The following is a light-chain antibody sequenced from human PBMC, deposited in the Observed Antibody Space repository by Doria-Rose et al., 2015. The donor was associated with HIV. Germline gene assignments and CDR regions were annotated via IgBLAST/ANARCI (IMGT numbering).Light chain of an antibody. J-gene: IGKJ5*01. CDR3: QQNDGRPPA. CDR2: AAS. CDR1: PSITSH. Sequence: QGAPGPSSLAAYEGATVTITSRPSPSITSHLTWYQQKPGKAHKLLIYAASSWQSGVPSRFSGSGSGKDFTLTISSLQPEDFATYYCQQNDGRPPAVGQGTRLE. V-gene: IGKV1-39*01.